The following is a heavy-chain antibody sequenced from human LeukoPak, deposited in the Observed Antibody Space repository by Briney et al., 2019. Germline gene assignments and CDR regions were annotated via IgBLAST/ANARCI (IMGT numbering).Heavy chain of an antibody. CDR3: ARHNIVVVPAAIRGNWFDP. CDR2: IYHSGST. D-gene: IGHD2-2*02. Sequence: SETLSLTCAVSGYSINSSYYWGWIRQHPGKGLEWIGSIYHSGSTYYNPSLKSRVTISVDTSKNQFSLKLSSVTAADTAMYYCARHNIVVVPAAIRGNWFDPWGQGTLVTVSS. J-gene: IGHJ5*02. CDR1: GYSINSSYY. V-gene: IGHV4-38-2*01.